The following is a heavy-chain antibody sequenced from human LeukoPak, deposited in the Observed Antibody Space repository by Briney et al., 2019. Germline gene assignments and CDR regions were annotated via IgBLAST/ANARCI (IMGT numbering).Heavy chain of an antibody. CDR1: GFTFRSHA. D-gene: IGHD6-19*01. J-gene: IGHJ4*02. V-gene: IGHV3-23*01. Sequence: GGSLRLSCAASGFTFRSHAMSWVRQAPGKGLEWVSAICGDGVTTYYADSVKGRFTISRDNSKNTLCLQMDSLRADDTAVYFCTGESLPAVAGDWGQGILVTVSP. CDR2: ICGDGVTT. CDR3: TGESLPAVAGD.